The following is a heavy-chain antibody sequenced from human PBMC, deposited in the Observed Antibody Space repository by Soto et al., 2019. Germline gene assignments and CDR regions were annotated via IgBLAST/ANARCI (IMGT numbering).Heavy chain of an antibody. CDR1: GFTFSNYA. CDR3: AKDQGSSWYEIDY. V-gene: IGHV3-23*01. Sequence: EVQLLESGGGLVQPGGSLRLSCAASGFTFSNYAVTWVRQAPGKGLEWVSTISGSGGSTYYADSVKGRFTISRDNSKNTRYLQMNSLRVEDTAVYYCAKDQGSSWYEIDYWGQGTLVTVSS. D-gene: IGHD6-13*01. CDR2: ISGSGGST. J-gene: IGHJ4*02.